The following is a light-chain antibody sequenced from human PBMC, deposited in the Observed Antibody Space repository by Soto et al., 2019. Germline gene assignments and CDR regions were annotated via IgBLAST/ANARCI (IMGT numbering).Light chain of an antibody. CDR2: EGS. CDR3: CSYAGNTLYV. CDR1: SSDVGSYNL. V-gene: IGLV2-23*01. Sequence: QSALTQPASVSGSPGQSITIYCTGTSSDVGSYNLVSWYQQHPGKAPKVMIYEGSKRPSGVSDRFSGSKSGNTASLTISGLQAEDEADYYCCSYAGNTLYVFGTGTKVTVL. J-gene: IGLJ1*01.